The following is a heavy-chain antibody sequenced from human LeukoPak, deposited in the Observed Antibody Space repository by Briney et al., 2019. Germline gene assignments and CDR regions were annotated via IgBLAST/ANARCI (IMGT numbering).Heavy chain of an antibody. Sequence: PGSSLRLSCAASGFTFSSYGMHWVRQAPGNGLEWVAVIWYDGSNKYYADSVKGRFTISRDNSKNTLYMQMNSLRAEDTAVYYCAREQVFGESITMVRGVSNWFDPWGQGTLVTVSS. V-gene: IGHV3-33*01. J-gene: IGHJ5*02. CDR3: AREQVFGESITMVRGVSNWFDP. CDR2: IWYDGSNK. D-gene: IGHD3-10*01. CDR1: GFTFSSYG.